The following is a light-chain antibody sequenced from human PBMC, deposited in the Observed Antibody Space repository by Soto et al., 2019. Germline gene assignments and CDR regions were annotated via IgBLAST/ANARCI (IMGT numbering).Light chain of an antibody. V-gene: IGLV1-40*01. Sequence: QPVLTQPPSVSGAPGQRVTVACTGSSSNIWVGYDVLWYQPLLGTAPKLLIHGNSNQPSGVPDRFSGSKSGTSASLAITGLHAEDEANNYCQSYGSSLSGAMFGGGTELTVL. CDR1: SSNIWVGYD. CDR3: QSYGSSLSGAM. J-gene: IGLJ7*01. CDR2: GNS.